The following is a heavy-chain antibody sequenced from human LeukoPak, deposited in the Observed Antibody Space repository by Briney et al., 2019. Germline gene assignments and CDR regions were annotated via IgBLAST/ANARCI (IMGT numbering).Heavy chain of an antibody. CDR1: GYTFTNYW. V-gene: IGHV5-51*01. D-gene: IGHD4-17*01. J-gene: IGHJ3*02. CDR2: IYPGDSDT. CDR3: ASHPGKATVTTGAFDI. Sequence: GESLKISCKGSGYTFTNYWIGWVRQMPGKGLEWMGIIYPGDSDTRYSPSFQGHVTISADKSISTAYLQWSSLEASDTAMYYCASHPGKATVTTGAFDIWGQGTMVTVSS.